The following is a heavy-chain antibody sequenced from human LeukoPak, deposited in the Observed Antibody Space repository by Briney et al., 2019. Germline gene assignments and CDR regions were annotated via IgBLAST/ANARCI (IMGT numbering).Heavy chain of an antibody. V-gene: IGHV1-8*01. J-gene: IGHJ5*02. CDR3: ARVIVPNRFDP. CDR1: GYTFTSYE. Sequence: ASVKVSCKASGYTFTSYEINWVRQATGQGLEWMGWINPNSGNTGYAQKFQGRVTMTRNTSISTAYMELSSLRSEDTAVYYCARVIVPNRFDPWGQGTLVTVSS. CDR2: INPNSGNT. D-gene: IGHD3-22*01.